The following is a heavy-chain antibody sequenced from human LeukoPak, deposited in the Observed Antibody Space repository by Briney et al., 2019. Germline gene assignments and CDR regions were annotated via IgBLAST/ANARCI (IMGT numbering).Heavy chain of an antibody. CDR2: ISTTGSSI. CDR1: GFTFSSYA. CDR3: ARDRNNGLLWFGESDY. Sequence: PGGSLRLSCAASGFTFSSYAMSWLRQAPGEGLEWVSYISTTGSSIYYADSVKGRFTISRDNAKNSLYLQMNSLRAEDTAVYYCARDRNNGLLWFGESDYWGQGTLVTVSP. J-gene: IGHJ4*02. V-gene: IGHV3-11*01. D-gene: IGHD3-10*01.